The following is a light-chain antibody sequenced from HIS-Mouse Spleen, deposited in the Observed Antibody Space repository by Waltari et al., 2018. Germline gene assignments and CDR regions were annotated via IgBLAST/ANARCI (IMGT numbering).Light chain of an antibody. Sequence: DIQMTQSPSSLSASVGDRVTITCQASQDISNYLNWYQQKPGKAPKLLIYDASNLETGGPSRFSGSGSGTDFTFTISSLQPEDIATYYCQQYDNLPPLTVGGGTKVEIK. V-gene: IGKV1-33*01. CDR1: QDISNY. CDR3: QQYDNLPPLT. CDR2: DAS. J-gene: IGKJ4*01.